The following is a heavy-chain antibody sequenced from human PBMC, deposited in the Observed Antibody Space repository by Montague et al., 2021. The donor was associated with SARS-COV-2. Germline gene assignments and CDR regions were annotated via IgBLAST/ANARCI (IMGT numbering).Heavy chain of an antibody. Sequence: CAISGDSVSSNSAAWNWIRRSPSRGLEWLGRTYYRSRWYREYAVXXKSRITIDPDTSKNQFSLQLNSVTPEDTAVYYCARVWTTEWYEGYFDNWGQGTLVTVSS. CDR2: TYYRSRWYR. J-gene: IGHJ4*02. D-gene: IGHD3-3*01. CDR1: GDSVSSNSAA. V-gene: IGHV6-1*01. CDR3: ARVWTTEWYEGYFDN.